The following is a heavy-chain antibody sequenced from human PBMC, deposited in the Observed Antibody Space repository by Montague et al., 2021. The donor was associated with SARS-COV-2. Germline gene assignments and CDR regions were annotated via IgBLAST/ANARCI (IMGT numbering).Heavy chain of an antibody. J-gene: IGHJ2*01. CDR2: IDWDDDE. CDR3: ARNSVRQRSEPNWYFDL. V-gene: IGHV2-70*11. CDR1: GFSLIDNGMS. Sequence: PALVKPTQTLTLTCAFSGFSLIDNGMSVAWIRQPPGKALEWLARIDWDDDEYFNIALKTRLTISRDTSKNQVALTMTNVDPADTGAYFCARNSVRQRSEPNWYFDLWGPGTVITV. D-gene: IGHD6-25*01.